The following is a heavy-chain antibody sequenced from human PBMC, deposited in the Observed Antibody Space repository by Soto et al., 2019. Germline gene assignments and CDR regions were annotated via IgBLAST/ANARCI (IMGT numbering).Heavy chain of an antibody. CDR2: IIPIFGTA. V-gene: IGHV1-69*01. CDR1: GGTFSSYA. Sequence: QVQLVQSGAEVKKPGSSVKVSCKASGGTFSSYAISWVRQAPGQGLEWMGGIIPIFGTANYAQKFQGRVKITADESTSTAYMELSSLRSEDTAVYYCARGGSGGRYPLNWFDPWGQGTLVTVSS. J-gene: IGHJ5*02. CDR3: ARGGSGGRYPLNWFDP. D-gene: IGHD2-15*01.